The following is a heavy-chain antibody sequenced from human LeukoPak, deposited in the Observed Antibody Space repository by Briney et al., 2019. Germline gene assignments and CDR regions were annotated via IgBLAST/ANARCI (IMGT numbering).Heavy chain of an antibody. Sequence: GGSLRLSCAASGFTFSSYGMHWVRQAPGKGLEWVAVISYDGSNKYYADSVKGRFTISRDNSKNTLYLQMNSLRAEDTAVYYCANRHYDSSGYYENFDYWGQRTLVTVSS. CDR1: GFTFSSYG. CDR3: ANRHYDSSGYYENFDY. D-gene: IGHD3-22*01. J-gene: IGHJ4*02. CDR2: ISYDGSNK. V-gene: IGHV3-30*18.